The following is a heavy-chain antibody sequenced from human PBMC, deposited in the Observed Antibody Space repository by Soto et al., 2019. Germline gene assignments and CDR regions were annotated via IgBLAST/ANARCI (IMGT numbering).Heavy chain of an antibody. CDR2: IYKSATT. D-gene: IGHD7-27*01. CDR3: ARGRYCLTGRCFPNWFDS. V-gene: IGHV4-30-4*01. J-gene: IGHJ5*01. CDR1: GDSISNLYYF. Sequence: SETLSLTCSVSGDSISNLYYFWAWIRQPPGQALEYIGYIYKSATTYYNPSFESRVAISVGTSKSQFSLNVTSVTAADTAVYFCARGRYCLTGRCFPNWFDSWGQGALVTVS.